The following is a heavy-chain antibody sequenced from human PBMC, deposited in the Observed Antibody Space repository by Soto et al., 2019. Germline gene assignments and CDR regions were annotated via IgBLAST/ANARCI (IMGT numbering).Heavy chain of an antibody. Sequence: GESLKISCKGSGYTFTHYWIGWVRQMPGKGLEWMGITYPGDSETRYSPSFQGQVTISVDKSINTAYLQWSSLKASDTAMYYCARPATYYDSGSGYYTDYYLDYWGQGTLVPVAS. D-gene: IGHD3-3*01. CDR2: TYPGDSET. V-gene: IGHV5-51*01. J-gene: IGHJ4*02. CDR1: GYTFTHYW. CDR3: ARPATYYDSGSGYYTDYYLDY.